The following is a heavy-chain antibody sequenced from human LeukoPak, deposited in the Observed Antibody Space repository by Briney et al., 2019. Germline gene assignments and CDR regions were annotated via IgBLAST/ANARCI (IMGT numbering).Heavy chain of an antibody. J-gene: IGHJ4*02. CDR3: ARGAVSGTYRYLY. CDR2: INPNSGDT. V-gene: IGHV1-2*02. Sequence: ASLKVSCKASGYTFSGYQIHWVRQAPGQGLERMGWINPNSGDTKYAQKFQGRVTMTSDTSTSTVYMELSRLSSDDTAVYSCARGAVSGTYRYLYWGQGTLVTVPS. CDR1: GYTFSGYQ. D-gene: IGHD3-16*02.